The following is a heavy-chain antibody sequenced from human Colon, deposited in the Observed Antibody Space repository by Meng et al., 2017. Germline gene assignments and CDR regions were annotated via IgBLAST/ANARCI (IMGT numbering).Heavy chain of an antibody. J-gene: IGHJ4*02. V-gene: IGHV3-23*04. CDR1: GFTFSSCA. D-gene: IGHD3/OR15-3a*01. CDR2: IIYSGVTT. Sequence: QRGGSGGGLVQPGGSLRLSCAASGFTFSSCAMGWVRQPPGKGLEWVSTIIYSGVTTYYPDSVKGRFTISRDNSRNTLYLQMNSLRAEDTAVYYCAKGRTSDYWGQGTLVTVSS. CDR3: AKGRTSDY.